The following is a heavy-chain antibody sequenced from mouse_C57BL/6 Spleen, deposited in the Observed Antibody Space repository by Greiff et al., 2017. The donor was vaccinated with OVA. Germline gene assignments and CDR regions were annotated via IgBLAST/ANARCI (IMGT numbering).Heavy chain of an antibody. Sequence: VQRVESGPELVKPGASVKISCKASGYAFSSSWMNWVKQRPGKGLEWIGRIYPGDGDTNYNGKFKGKATLTADKSSSTAYMQLSSLTSEDSAVYFCARSSMTTYYFDYWGQGTTLTVSS. D-gene: IGHD2-4*01. CDR2: IYPGDGDT. CDR1: GYAFSSSW. J-gene: IGHJ2*01. V-gene: IGHV1-82*01. CDR3: ARSSMTTYYFDY.